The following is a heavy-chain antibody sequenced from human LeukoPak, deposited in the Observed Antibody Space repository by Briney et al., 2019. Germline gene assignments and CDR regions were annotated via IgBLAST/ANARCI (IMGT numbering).Heavy chain of an antibody. Sequence: ASVKVSCKASGYTFTSYGISWVRQAPGQGLEWMGWISAYNGNTNYAQKLQGRVTMTTDTSTSTAYMELRSLRSDDTAVYYCARDSRTLEKGPYYDFWSGYYTQRRDYWGQGTLVTVSS. V-gene: IGHV1-18*01. J-gene: IGHJ4*02. CDR1: GYTFTSYG. CDR3: ARDSRTLEKGPYYDFWSGYYTQRRDY. D-gene: IGHD3-3*01. CDR2: ISAYNGNT.